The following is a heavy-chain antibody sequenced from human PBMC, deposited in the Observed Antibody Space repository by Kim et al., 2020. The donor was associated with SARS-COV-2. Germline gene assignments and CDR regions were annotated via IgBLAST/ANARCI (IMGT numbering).Heavy chain of an antibody. CDR3: ARDPAAAGRKALSALTFDY. V-gene: IGHV1-18*01. CDR2: ISAYNGNT. J-gene: IGHJ4*02. D-gene: IGHD6-13*01. CDR1: GYTFTSYG. Sequence: ASVKVSCKASGYTFTSYGISWVRQAPGQGLEWMGWISAYNGNTNYAQKLQGRVTMTTDTSTSTAYMELRSLRSDDTAVYYCARDPAAAGRKALSALTFDYWGQGTLVTVSS.